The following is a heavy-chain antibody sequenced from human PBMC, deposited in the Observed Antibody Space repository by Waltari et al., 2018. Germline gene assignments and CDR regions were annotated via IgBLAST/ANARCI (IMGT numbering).Heavy chain of an antibody. CDR2: IRYDGSNK. CDR3: AKDETSSTQDRRTKFFWFDP. D-gene: IGHD1-7*01. Sequence: QVQLVESGGGVVQPGGSLRLSCAASGFTFSSYGMHWVRQAPGKGLEWVAFIRYDGSNKYYADSVKGRFTISRDNSKNTLYLQMNSLRAEDTAVYYCAKDETSSTQDRRTKFFWFDPWGQGTLVTVSS. CDR1: GFTFSSYG. V-gene: IGHV3-30*02. J-gene: IGHJ5*02.